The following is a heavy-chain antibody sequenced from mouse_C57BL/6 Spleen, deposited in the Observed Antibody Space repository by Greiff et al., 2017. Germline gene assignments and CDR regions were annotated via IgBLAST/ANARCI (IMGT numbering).Heavy chain of an antibody. CDR2: IDPSDSYT. J-gene: IGHJ2*01. V-gene: IGHV1-50*01. D-gene: IGHD2-4*01. Sequence: QVQLKQPGAELVKPGASVKLSCKASGYTFTSYWMQWVKQRPGQGLEWIGEIDPSDSYTNYNQKFKGKATLTVDTSSSTAYMQLSSLTSEDSAVYYGARSRDYDVGYWGQGTTLTVSS. CDR1: GYTFTSYW. CDR3: ARSRDYDVGY.